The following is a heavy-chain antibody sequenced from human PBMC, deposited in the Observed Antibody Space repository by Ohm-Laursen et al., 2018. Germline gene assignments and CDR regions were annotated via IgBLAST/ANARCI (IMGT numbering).Heavy chain of an antibody. D-gene: IGHD6-19*01. CDR2: VYYSGRT. CDR1: GGSITSYY. Sequence: SETLSLTCTVSGGSITSYYWSWIRQPPGKGLEWIGYVYYSGRTNYNPSLKSRVTISVDTSKNQLSLKLRSVTAADTAVYYCARDRMAVAGNYYYYGLDVWGQGTTVTVSS. CDR3: ARDRMAVAGNYYYYGLDV. V-gene: IGHV4-59*01. J-gene: IGHJ6*02.